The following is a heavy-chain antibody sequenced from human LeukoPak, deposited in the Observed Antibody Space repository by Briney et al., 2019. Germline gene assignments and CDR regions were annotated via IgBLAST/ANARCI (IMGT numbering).Heavy chain of an antibody. D-gene: IGHD3-22*01. V-gene: IGHV4-4*02. CDR1: GSSISSSSW. CDR2: IYHSGST. J-gene: IGHJ1*01. CDR3: ARGRRYDDSSGLGASSFQH. Sequence: SGTLSLTCAVSGSSISSSSWWSWVRQPPGKGLEWIGEIYHSGSTNYNPSLKSRVTISVDKSKNQFSLKLSSVTAADTAVYYCARGRRYDDSSGLGASSFQHWGQGTLVTVSS.